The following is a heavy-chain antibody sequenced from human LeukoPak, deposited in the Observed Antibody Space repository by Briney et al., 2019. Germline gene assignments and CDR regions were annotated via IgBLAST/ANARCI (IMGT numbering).Heavy chain of an antibody. D-gene: IGHD3-22*01. Sequence: SVKVSCTASGGTFSSYAISWVRQAPGQGLEWMGGIIPIFGTANYTQKFQGRVTITADESTSTAYMELSSLRSEDTAVYYCARGGHDNSGYFPHPPGAFDYWGQGTLVTVSS. CDR1: GGTFSSYA. CDR2: IIPIFGTA. V-gene: IGHV1-69*01. J-gene: IGHJ4*02. CDR3: ARGGHDNSGYFPHPPGAFDY.